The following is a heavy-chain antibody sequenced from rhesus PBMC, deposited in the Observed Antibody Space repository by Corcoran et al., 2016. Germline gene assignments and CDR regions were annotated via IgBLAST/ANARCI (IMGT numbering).Heavy chain of an antibody. V-gene: IGHV3S42*01. CDR2: IYSGGGST. D-gene: IGHD2-21*01. CDR1: GFTFSSYW. CDR3: AKDRGYCTGSGCLPVGGFDY. Sequence: EVQLVESGGGLAKPGGSLRLSCAASGFTFSSYWMNWVRQTPGKGLEWISDIYSGGGSTYYADPVKGRFTISRDNSKNTLSLQMNSLRAEDTAVYYCAKDRGYCTGSGCLPVGGFDYWGQGVLVTVSS. J-gene: IGHJ4*01.